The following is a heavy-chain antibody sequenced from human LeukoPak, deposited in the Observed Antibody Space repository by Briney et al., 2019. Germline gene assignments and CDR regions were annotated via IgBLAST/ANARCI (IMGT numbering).Heavy chain of an antibody. Sequence: ASVKVSCKASGYTFTSYDMNWVRQAPGQGLEWMGWINTNTGNPTYAQGFTGRFVFSLDTSVSTAYLQISSLKAEDTAVYYCARDRVLRYFDWLLPLGYWGQGTLVTVSS. J-gene: IGHJ4*02. CDR3: ARDRVLRYFDWLLPLGY. CDR2: INTNTGNP. D-gene: IGHD3-9*01. CDR1: GYTFTSYD. V-gene: IGHV7-4-1*02.